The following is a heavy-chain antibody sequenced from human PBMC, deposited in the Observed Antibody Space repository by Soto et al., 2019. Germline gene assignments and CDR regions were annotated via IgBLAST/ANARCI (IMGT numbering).Heavy chain of an antibody. Sequence: ASVKVSCEASVYTFTSYSISWVRHAPGQVLEWMGWISAYNGNTNYAQKLQGRVTMTTDTSTSTAYMELRSLRSDDTAVYYCAREDHGFWSGDYHNWFDPWGQGTLVTVSS. CDR1: VYTFTSYS. J-gene: IGHJ5*02. V-gene: IGHV1-18*01. CDR2: ISAYNGNT. CDR3: AREDHGFWSGDYHNWFDP. D-gene: IGHD3-3*01.